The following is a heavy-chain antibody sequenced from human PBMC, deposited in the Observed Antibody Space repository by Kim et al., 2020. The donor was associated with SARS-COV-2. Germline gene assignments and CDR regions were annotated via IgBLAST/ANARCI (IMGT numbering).Heavy chain of an antibody. Sequence: TANYAQKFQGRVAITADESTSTAYMELSSLRSEDTAVYDCARDSGSFDPLWGQGTLVTVSS. CDR3: ARDSGSFDPL. J-gene: IGHJ4*02. V-gene: IGHV1-69*01. D-gene: IGHD3-10*01. CDR2: TA.